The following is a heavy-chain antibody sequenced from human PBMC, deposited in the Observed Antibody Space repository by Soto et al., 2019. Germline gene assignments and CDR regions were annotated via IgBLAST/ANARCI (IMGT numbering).Heavy chain of an antibody. J-gene: IGHJ4*02. CDR1: VFTFIDYY. CDR2: ISSSSSYT. D-gene: IGHD3-3*01. V-gene: IGHV3-11*06. CDR3: ARDAIFGVVGDYFDY. Sequence: RGSRRVSCGSSVFTFIDYYMSGIRQAPGKGLEWVSYISSSSSYTNYADSVKGRFTISRDNAKNSLYLQMNSLRAEDTAVYYCARDAIFGVVGDYFDYWGQGALVTVSS.